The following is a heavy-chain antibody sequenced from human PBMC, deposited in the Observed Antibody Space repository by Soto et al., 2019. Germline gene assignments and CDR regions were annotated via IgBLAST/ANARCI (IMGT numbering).Heavy chain of an antibody. CDR3: PTTPHITGRLNWFDP. Sequence: ASVKVSFRISGYALTELSMHWVRQAPGKGLEWTGAFDPEDGETMYAQKSQGRVTMTEDTSTDKAYMELSSLRSEDTAVYYCPTTPHITGRLNWFDPWGQGTLVTVSS. CDR2: FDPEDGET. J-gene: IGHJ5*02. D-gene: IGHD1-20*01. CDR1: GYALTELS. V-gene: IGHV1-24*01.